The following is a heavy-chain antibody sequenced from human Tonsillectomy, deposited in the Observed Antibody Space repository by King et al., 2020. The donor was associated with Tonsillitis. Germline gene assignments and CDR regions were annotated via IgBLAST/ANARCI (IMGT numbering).Heavy chain of an antibody. J-gene: IGHJ4*02. CDR3: ARGTSSGWYFSY. D-gene: IGHD6-19*01. CDR1: GGSISSYY. CDR2: IYYSGST. Sequence: VQLQESGPGLVKPSETLSLTCTVSGGSISSYYWSWIRQPPGKGLEWIGYIYYSGSTNYNPSLKSRVTILVDTSKNQFSLKLSSVTAADTAVYYCARGTSSGWYFSYWGQGTLVTVSS. V-gene: IGHV4-59*01.